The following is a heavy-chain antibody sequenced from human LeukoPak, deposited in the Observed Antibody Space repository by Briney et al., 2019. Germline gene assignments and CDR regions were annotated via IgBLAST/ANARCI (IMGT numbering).Heavy chain of an antibody. CDR2: ISSSSSYI. CDR3: ARATTLYTHFDY. CDR1: GFTFSSYS. Sequence: GGSLRLSCAASGFTFSSYSMNWVRQAPGKGLEWVSSISSSSSYIYYADSVKGRFTISRDNAKNSLYLRMNSLRAEDTAVYYCARATTLYTHFDYWGQGTLVTVSS. V-gene: IGHV3-21*01. D-gene: IGHD2-2*02. J-gene: IGHJ4*02.